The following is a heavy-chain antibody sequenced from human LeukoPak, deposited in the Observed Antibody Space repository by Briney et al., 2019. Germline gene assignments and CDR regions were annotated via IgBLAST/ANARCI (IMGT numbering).Heavy chain of an antibody. Sequence: SLRLSCAASGFTVNNYEMNWVRQAPGRGLEWVGFIRSKVYGGTTEYAASVKGRFIISRDDSKSIAYLQMNSLKTEDTAVYYCTRDYGGFDYWGQGTLVTVSS. CDR2: IRSKVYGGTT. J-gene: IGHJ4*02. V-gene: IGHV3-49*04. CDR1: GFTVNNYE. CDR3: TRDYGGFDY. D-gene: IGHD4-23*01.